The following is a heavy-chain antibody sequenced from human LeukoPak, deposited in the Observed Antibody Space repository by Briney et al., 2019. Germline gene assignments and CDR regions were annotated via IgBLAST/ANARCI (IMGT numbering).Heavy chain of an antibody. D-gene: IGHD6-13*01. CDR3: AKDHPCSSSWYGGIFDY. J-gene: IGHJ4*02. CDR2: ISGSGGST. Sequence: GGSLRLSCAASGFTFSSYAMSWVRQAPGKGLEWVSAISGSGGSTYYADSVKGRFTISRDNSKNTLYLQMNSLRAEDTAVYYCAKDHPCSSSWYGGIFDYWGQGTLVTVSS. V-gene: IGHV3-23*01. CDR1: GFTFSSYA.